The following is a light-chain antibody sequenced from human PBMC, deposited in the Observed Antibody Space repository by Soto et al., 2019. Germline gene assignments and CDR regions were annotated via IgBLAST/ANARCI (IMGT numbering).Light chain of an antibody. V-gene: IGLV2-8*01. J-gene: IGLJ1*01. CDR1: SSDEGGYNY. CDR2: EVS. Sequence: QSALTQPPSASGSPGQSVTISCTGTSSDEGGYNYVSWYQQHPGKAPKLMIYEVSKRPSGVPDRFSGSKYGNTASLTFSGLQAEDEADYYCTSYVGTNSYVFGTGTKVTV. CDR3: TSYVGTNSYV.